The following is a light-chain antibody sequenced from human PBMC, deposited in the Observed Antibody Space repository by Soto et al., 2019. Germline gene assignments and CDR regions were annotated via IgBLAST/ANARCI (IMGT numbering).Light chain of an antibody. CDR3: ISYTGSSTSYV. Sequence: QSVLTQPASVSGSPGQSITISCSGTSSDVGSYDHVAWYQQFPGKTPKLMIYALSNRPSGVSNRFSGSKSGNTASLTISGLQAEDEADYYCISYTGSSTSYVFGTGTKVTVL. J-gene: IGLJ1*01. CDR2: ALS. CDR1: SSDVGSYDH. V-gene: IGLV2-14*01.